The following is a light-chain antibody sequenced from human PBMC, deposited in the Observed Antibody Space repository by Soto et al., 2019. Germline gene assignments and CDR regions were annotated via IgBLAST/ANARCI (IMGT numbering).Light chain of an antibody. CDR1: SSDIGGSTY. Sequence: QSVLTQPASVSGSPGQSITVSCTGTSSDIGGSTYVSWYQQHPGKAPRLIIYDVNIRPSGVAARFSASKSGNTASLTISGLQAEDEADYYCTSYTRSGLYVFGTGTKLTVL. J-gene: IGLJ1*01. CDR3: TSYTRSGLYV. CDR2: DVN. V-gene: IGLV2-14*01.